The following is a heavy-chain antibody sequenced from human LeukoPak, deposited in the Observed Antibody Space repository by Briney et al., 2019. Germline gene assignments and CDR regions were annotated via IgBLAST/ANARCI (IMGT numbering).Heavy chain of an antibody. Sequence: GGSLRLSCAASGFTFSSYSMNWVRQAPGKGLEWVSYISSSSSTIYYADSVKGRFTISRDNSKNTLYLQMNSLRAEDTAVYYCAKGDFDDSSGYYADYWGQGTLVTVSS. CDR1: GFTFSSYS. V-gene: IGHV3-48*01. CDR3: AKGDFDDSSGYYADY. J-gene: IGHJ4*02. CDR2: ISSSSSTI. D-gene: IGHD3-22*01.